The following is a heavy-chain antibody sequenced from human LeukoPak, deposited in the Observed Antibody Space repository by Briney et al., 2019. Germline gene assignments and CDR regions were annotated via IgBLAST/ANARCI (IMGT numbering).Heavy chain of an antibody. V-gene: IGHV4-61*02. J-gene: IGHJ4*02. CDR3: AREYGDYAYYFDY. D-gene: IGHD4-17*01. CDR1: GGSISSGSYY. Sequence: SQTLSLTCTVSGGSISSGSYYWSWIRQPAGKGLEWIGRIYTSGSTNYNPSLKSRVTISVDTSKNQFSLKLSSVTAADTAVYYCAREYGDYAYYFDYWGQGTLVTVSS. CDR2: IYTSGST.